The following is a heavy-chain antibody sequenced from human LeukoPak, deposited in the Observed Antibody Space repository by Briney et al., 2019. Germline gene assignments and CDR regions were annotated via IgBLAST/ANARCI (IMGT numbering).Heavy chain of an antibody. V-gene: IGHV3-9*01. CDR2: ISWNSGSI. D-gene: IGHD3-16*01. CDR3: ARGGPHAVMEKGPFDY. CDR1: GFTFDDYA. Sequence: GGSLRLSCAASGFTFDDYAMHWVRQAPGKGLEWVSGISWNSGSIGYADSVKGRFTISRDNAKNSLYLQMNSLRAEDTALYYCARGGPHAVMEKGPFDYWGQGTLVTVSS. J-gene: IGHJ4*02.